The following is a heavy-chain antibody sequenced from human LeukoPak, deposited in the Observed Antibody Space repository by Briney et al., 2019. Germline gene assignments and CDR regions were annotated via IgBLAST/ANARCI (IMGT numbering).Heavy chain of an antibody. CDR1: GFTFSCYW. D-gene: IGHD5/OR15-5a*01. J-gene: IGHJ6*02. CDR2: INSDGSST. V-gene: IGHV3-74*01. Sequence: GGALRLSCAASGFTFSCYWMHWGRQAPGKGLVWVSRINSDGSSTTYADSVKGRFTISGDNAKNTQYLQMHSLRAEDTAGYYCARDLRLSKVYYGMGVWGQGNTVT. CDR3: ARDLRLSKVYYGMGV.